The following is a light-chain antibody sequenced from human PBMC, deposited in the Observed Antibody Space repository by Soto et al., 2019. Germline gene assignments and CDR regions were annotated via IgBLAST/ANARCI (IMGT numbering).Light chain of an antibody. V-gene: IGLV2-11*01. CDR1: SSDVGGYNY. CDR2: DVS. CDR3: CSSAGTYTSV. Sequence: QSVLTQPRSLSGSPGQSVTISCTGTSSDVGGYNYVSWYQQHPGKAPKLIIYDVSKRPSGVPDRFSGSKSGNTASLTISGLQAEDEADYYFCSSAGTYTSVFGGGTKLTVL. J-gene: IGLJ3*02.